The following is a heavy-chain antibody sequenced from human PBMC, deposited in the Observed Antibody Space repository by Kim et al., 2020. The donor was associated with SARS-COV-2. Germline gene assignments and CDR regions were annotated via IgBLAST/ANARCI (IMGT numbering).Heavy chain of an antibody. V-gene: IGHV4-39*01. CDR1: GGSISSSSYY. CDR2: IYYSGST. D-gene: IGHD5-18*01. J-gene: IGHJ4*02. Sequence: SETLSLTCTVSGGSISSSSYYWGWIRQPPGKGLEWIGSIYYSGSTYYNPSLKSRVTISVDTSKNQFSLKLSSVTAADTAVYYCARRGGYSYGYRYYFDYWGQGTLVTVSS. CDR3: ARRGGYSYGYRYYFDY.